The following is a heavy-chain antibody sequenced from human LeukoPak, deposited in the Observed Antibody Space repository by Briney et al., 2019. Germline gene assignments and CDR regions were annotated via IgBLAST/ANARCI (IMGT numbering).Heavy chain of an antibody. CDR3: ANLGGKY. D-gene: IGHD1-26*01. CDR1: GGSISTYY. V-gene: IGHV4-59*01. Sequence: SETLSLTCTVSGGSISTYYWSWIRQSPGKGLEWIGYIHYIGSTKYNPSLKSRVTISVDTSKNQFSLELTSVTAADTAVYYCANLGGKYWGQGTLVTVSS. CDR2: IHYIGST. J-gene: IGHJ4*02.